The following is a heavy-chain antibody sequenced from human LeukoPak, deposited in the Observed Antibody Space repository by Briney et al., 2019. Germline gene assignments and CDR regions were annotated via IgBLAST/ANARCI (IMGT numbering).Heavy chain of an antibody. V-gene: IGHV3-7*01. CDR2: IKKDGSEK. CDR1: GFTFSSYW. Sequence: GGSLRLSCAASGFTFSSYWMSWVRQAPGKGLEWVANIKKDGSEKYYVDSVKGRFTISRDNAKTSLYLQMNSLRAEDTAVYYCARHLSGITGYTYGRGIGYWGQGTLVTVSS. J-gene: IGHJ4*02. CDR3: ARHLSGITGYTYGRGIGY. D-gene: IGHD5-18*01.